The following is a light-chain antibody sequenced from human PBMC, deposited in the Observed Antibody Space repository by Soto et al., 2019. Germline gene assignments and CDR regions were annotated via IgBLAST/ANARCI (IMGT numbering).Light chain of an antibody. J-gene: IGKJ1*01. Sequence: ELVMTQSPAAICHPPVAIATLSCRASQSISDTLAWYQQKPGQAPRLLIYGASSRATGIPDRFSGSGSGTDFTLTISRLEPEDFAVYYCQQYGSSLWKCGQGHTVDIK. CDR2: GAS. CDR1: QSISDT. V-gene: IGKV3-20*01. CDR3: QQYGSSLWK.